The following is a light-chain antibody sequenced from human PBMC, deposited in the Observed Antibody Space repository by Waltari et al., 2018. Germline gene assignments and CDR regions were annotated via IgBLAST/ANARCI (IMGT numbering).Light chain of an antibody. Sequence: DIQMTQSPSSLSASVGDRVTISCRASQSISRHLNWFQQKPGKAPNLLIYAASSLQSGVPSRFSGSGSGTDFTLTISRMQPEDFATYYCQQSFSTRGTFGQGTKVEIK. CDR1: QSISRH. J-gene: IGKJ1*01. CDR2: AAS. V-gene: IGKV1-39*01. CDR3: QQSFSTRGT.